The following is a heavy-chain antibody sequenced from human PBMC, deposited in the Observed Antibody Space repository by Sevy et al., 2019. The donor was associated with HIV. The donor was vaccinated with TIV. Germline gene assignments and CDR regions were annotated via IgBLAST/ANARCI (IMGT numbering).Heavy chain of an antibody. V-gene: IGHV3-30*02. CDR1: GFTLSDSG. CDR2: IQVDGRAK. CDR3: AKRPTAA. J-gene: IGHJ5*02. Sequence: GGSLRLSCAASGFTLSDSGVHWVRQAPGKGLEWVAFIQVDGRAKFYTDSVKGRFTIARDRSKNTVYLQMNSLRGEDTAVYYCAKRPTAAWGQGTLVTVSS.